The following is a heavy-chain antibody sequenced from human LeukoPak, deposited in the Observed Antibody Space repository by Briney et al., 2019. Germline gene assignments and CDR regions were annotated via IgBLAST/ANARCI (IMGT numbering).Heavy chain of an antibody. D-gene: IGHD1-26*01. J-gene: IGHJ4*02. V-gene: IGHV3-21*01. CDR3: ARGPGSFSGSYSY. CDR2: TSSSSSYI. CDR1: GFTFSRYS. Sequence: GGSLRLFCAASGFTFSRYSMNCVRRARGKGLECVSSTSSSSSYIYYADSVKSRFTIARDNAKNSLYLQMNSLRAEDTAVYYCARGPGSFSGSYSYWGQGTLVTVSS.